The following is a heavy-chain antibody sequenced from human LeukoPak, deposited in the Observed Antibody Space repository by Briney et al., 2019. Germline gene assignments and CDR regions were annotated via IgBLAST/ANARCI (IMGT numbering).Heavy chain of an antibody. Sequence: SETLSLTCTVSGGSISSYYWSWIRQPAGKGLEWIGRIYTSGSTNYNPSLKSRVTMSVDTSKNQFSLKLSSVTAADTAVYYCAREGLYYDFWSGSSGVEDYWGQGTLVTVSS. CDR3: AREGLYYDFWSGSSGVEDY. V-gene: IGHV4-4*07. D-gene: IGHD3-3*01. CDR2: IYTSGST. CDR1: GGSISSYY. J-gene: IGHJ4*02.